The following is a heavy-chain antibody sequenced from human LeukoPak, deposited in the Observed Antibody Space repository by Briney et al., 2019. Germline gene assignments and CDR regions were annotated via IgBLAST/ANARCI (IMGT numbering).Heavy chain of an antibody. J-gene: IGHJ4*02. CDR3: AKGTRSGTYYFDY. CDR2: ISGSGGST. V-gene: IGHV3-23*01. Sequence: GGSLRLSCAASGFTFGSYAMSWVRQAPGKGLEWVSAISGSGGSTYYADSVKGRFTISRDNSKNTLYLQMNSLRAEDTAVYYCAKGTRSGTYYFDYWGQGTLVTVSS. D-gene: IGHD1-26*01. CDR1: GFTFGSYA.